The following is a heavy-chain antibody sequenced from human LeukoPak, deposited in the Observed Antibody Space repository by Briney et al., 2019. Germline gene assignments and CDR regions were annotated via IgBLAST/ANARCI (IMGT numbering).Heavy chain of an antibody. V-gene: IGHV4-59*01. D-gene: IGHD4-17*01. Sequence: SEALSLTCTVSGGSISSYYWSWIRQPPGKGLEWIGYIYYSGSTNYNPSLKSRVTISVDTSKNQFSLKLSSVTAADTAVYYCASSYGDAYFDYWGQGTLVTVSS. CDR1: GGSISSYY. J-gene: IGHJ4*02. CDR3: ASSYGDAYFDY. CDR2: IYYSGST.